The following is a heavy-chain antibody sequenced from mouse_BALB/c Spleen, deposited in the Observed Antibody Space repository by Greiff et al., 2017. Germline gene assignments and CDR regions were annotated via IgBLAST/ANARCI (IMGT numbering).Heavy chain of an antibody. CDR3: ARDGNYVNYAMDY. D-gene: IGHD2-1*01. Sequence: QVQLQQSGAELAKPGASVKMSCKASGYTFTSYWMHWVKQRPGQGLEWIGYINPSTGYTEYNQKFKDKATLTADKSSSTAYMQLSSLTSEDSAVYYCARDGNYVNYAMDYWGQGTSVTVSS. J-gene: IGHJ4*01. CDR2: INPSTGYT. CDR1: GYTFTSYW. V-gene: IGHV1-7*01.